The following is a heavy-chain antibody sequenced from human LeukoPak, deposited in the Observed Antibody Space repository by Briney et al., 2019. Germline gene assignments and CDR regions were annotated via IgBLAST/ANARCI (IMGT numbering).Heavy chain of an antibody. D-gene: IGHD3-10*01. CDR3: ARVGGPMVRGVFDS. CDR1: RGTFSKYG. Sequence: SVKVSCEASRGTFSKYGFTWVRQAPGQGLECVVAIVPAFGATNYAEKFQDSVSITADTSTSTLYMQLSSLRSEDTAVYYCARVGGPMVRGVFDSWGQGTQLTVSS. J-gene: IGHJ4*02. CDR2: IVPAFGAT. V-gene: IGHV1-69*06.